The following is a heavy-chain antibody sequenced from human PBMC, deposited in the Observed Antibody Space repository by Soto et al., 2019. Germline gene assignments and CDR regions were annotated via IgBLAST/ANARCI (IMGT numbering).Heavy chain of an antibody. CDR3: ARVRSGYYSRVFDY. CDR1: GGTFSSYA. V-gene: IGHV1-69*13. D-gene: IGHD3-22*01. Sequence: SVKVSCKASGGTFSSYAISWGRQAPGQGLEWMGGIIPIFGTANYAQKFQGRVTITADESTSTAYMELSSLRSEDTAVYYCARVRSGYYSRVFDYWGQGTQVTVSS. J-gene: IGHJ4*02. CDR2: IIPIFGTA.